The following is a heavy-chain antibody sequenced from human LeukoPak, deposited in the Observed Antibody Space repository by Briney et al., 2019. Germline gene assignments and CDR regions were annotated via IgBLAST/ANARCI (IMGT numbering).Heavy chain of an antibody. V-gene: IGHV1-3*01. D-gene: IGHD5-24*01. CDR1: GYTFTSYA. Sequence: ASVKVSCKASGYTFTSYAMHWVRQAPGQRLEWMGWINAGNGNTKYSQKFQGRVTITADESTSTAYMELSSLRSEDTAVYYCARGRGLEMATPPRYWGQGTLVTVSS. CDR2: INAGNGNT. J-gene: IGHJ4*02. CDR3: ARGRGLEMATPPRY.